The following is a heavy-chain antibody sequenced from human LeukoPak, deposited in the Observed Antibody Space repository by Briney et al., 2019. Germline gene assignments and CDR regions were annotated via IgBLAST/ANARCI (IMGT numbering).Heavy chain of an antibody. J-gene: IGHJ4*02. CDR1: GGTFSSYT. CDR2: IIPILGIA. CDR3: ARDGGYDSSGYHTYYFDY. Sequence: ASVKVSCKASGGTFSSYTISWVRQAPGQGLEWMGRIIPILGIANYAQKFQGRGTITADKSTSTAYMDMSSLRSEDRAVYYCARDGGYDSSGYHTYYFDYWGQGTLVTVSS. D-gene: IGHD3-22*01. V-gene: IGHV1-69*04.